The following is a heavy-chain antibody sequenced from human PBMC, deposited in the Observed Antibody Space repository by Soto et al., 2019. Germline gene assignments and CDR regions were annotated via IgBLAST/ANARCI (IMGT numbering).Heavy chain of an antibody. J-gene: IGHJ5*02. CDR3: VRNYDYIWGSYRP. Sequence: QVQLQQWGAGLLKPSETLSLTCAVYGGSFSGYYWSWIRQPPGKGLEWIGEINHSGSTNYNPSLKSRVTISVDTSKNQFSLKLSSVTAADTAVYYCVRNYDYIWGSYRPWGQGTLVTVSS. CDR1: GGSFSGYY. V-gene: IGHV4-34*01. CDR2: INHSGST. D-gene: IGHD3-16*02.